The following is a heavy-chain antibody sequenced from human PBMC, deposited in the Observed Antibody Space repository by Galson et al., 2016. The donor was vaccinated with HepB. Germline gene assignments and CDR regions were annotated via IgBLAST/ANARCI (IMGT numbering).Heavy chain of an antibody. CDR3: AKDHGNRWLNNWFDP. Sequence: SLRLSCAASGFIVSSNDMSWVRQAPGKGLEWVAVMSHDGCHIFYVDSVKGRFSISRDNSKNTLYLQMNSLRDEDTAVYYCAKDHGNRWLNNWFDPWGQGTLVTVSS. CDR1: GFIVSSND. D-gene: IGHD6-19*01. CDR2: MSHDGCHI. V-gene: IGHV3-30*18. J-gene: IGHJ5*02.